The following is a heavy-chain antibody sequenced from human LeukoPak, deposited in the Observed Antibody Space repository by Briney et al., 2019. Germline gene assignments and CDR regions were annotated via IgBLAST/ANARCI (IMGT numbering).Heavy chain of an antibody. J-gene: IGHJ4*02. CDR1: GYSFNGYF. V-gene: IGHV1-2*02. Sequence: ASVKVSCKSSGYSFNGYFIHWVRQAPGQGFEWMGWIDPNSGVTEYAQKFQGRVTMARDTSITTTYMDLSRLSSDDTAVYYCARRGYSGYDFDYWGQGTLVTVSS. D-gene: IGHD5-12*01. CDR3: ARRGYSGYDFDY. CDR2: IDPNSGVT.